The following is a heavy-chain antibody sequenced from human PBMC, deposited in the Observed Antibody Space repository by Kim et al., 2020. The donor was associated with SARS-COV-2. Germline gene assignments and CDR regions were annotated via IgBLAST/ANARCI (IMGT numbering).Heavy chain of an antibody. CDR2: IYYSGST. J-gene: IGHJ4*02. Sequence: SETLSLTCTVSGGSISSGGYYWSWIRQHPGKGLEWIGYIYYSGSTYYNPSLKSRVTISVDTSKNQFSLKLSSVTAADTAVYYCARAPTLDSSGYSPFDYWGQGTLVTVSS. CDR3: ARAPTLDSSGYSPFDY. D-gene: IGHD3-22*01. V-gene: IGHV4-31*03. CDR1: GGSISSGGYY.